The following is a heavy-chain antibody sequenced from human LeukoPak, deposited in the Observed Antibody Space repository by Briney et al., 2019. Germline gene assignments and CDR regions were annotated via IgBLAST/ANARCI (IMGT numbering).Heavy chain of an antibody. CDR3: ARAPEAAKLGGNPVKVYYYMDV. D-gene: IGHD4-23*01. CDR1: GGSISSYY. V-gene: IGHV4-4*07. CDR2: IYTSGST. J-gene: IGHJ6*03. Sequence: SETLSLTCTVSGGSISSYYWSWIRQPAGKGLEWIGRIYTSGSTNYNPSLKSRVTMSVDTSKNQFSLKLSSVTAADTAVYYCARAPEAAKLGGNPVKVYYYMDVWGKGTTVTVSS.